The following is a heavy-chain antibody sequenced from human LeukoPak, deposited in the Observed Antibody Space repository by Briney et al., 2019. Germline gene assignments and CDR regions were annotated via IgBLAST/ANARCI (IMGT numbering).Heavy chain of an antibody. CDR2: IYYSGST. D-gene: IGHD2-15*01. V-gene: IGHV4-39*01. Sequence: SETLSLTCTVSGGSVSNSNYYCGWVRQPPGKGLEWFGSIYYSGSTYYNPSLKSRVTISVDTSKNQFSLKLSSVTAADTAVYYCARQRGYCSGGSCYGMFDYWGQGTLVTVSS. J-gene: IGHJ4*02. CDR1: GGSVSNSNYY. CDR3: ARQRGYCSGGSCYGMFDY.